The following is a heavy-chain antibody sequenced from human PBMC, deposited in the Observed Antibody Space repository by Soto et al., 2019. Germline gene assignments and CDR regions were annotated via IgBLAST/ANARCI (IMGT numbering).Heavy chain of an antibody. Sequence: PSETLSLTCAVYGGSFSGYYWSWIRQPPGKGLEWIGEINHSGSTNYNPSLKSRVTISVDTSKNQFSLKLSSVTAADTAVYYCARGVTTVTTFDYWGQGTLVTVSS. CDR2: INHSGST. J-gene: IGHJ4*02. CDR3: ARGVTTVTTFDY. V-gene: IGHV4-34*01. D-gene: IGHD4-17*01. CDR1: GGSFSGYY.